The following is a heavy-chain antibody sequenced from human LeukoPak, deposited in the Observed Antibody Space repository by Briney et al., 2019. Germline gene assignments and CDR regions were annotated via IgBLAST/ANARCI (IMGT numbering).Heavy chain of an antibody. D-gene: IGHD3-22*01. CDR3: ASNPEGYYSSRIEFDY. CDR1: GFTFSSYW. V-gene: IGHV3-7*01. CDR2: IKQDGSEK. Sequence: GGSLRLSCAASGFTFSSYWMSWVRQAPGKGLGWVANIKQDGSEKYYVDSVKGRFTISRDNAKNSLYLQMNSLRAEDTAVYYCASNPEGYYSSRIEFDYWGQGTLVTVSA. J-gene: IGHJ4*02.